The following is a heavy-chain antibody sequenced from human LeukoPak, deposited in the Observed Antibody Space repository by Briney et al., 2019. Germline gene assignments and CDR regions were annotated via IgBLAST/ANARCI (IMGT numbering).Heavy chain of an antibody. J-gene: IGHJ4*02. D-gene: IGHD1-20*01. Sequence: GGSLRLSCAASGFTFSNYMMHWVRQAPGKGLVWASRIKSDGITITYADSVKGRFTISRDNAKNTLYLQMSSLRAEDTAVYYCLRDLNWSLDQWGQGTLVTVSS. V-gene: IGHV3-74*01. CDR3: LRDLNWSLDQ. CDR1: GFTFSNYM. CDR2: IKSDGITI.